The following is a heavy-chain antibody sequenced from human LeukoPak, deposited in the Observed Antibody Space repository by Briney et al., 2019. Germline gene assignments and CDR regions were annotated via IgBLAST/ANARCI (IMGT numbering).Heavy chain of an antibody. CDR3: ARDGDNQSEYRQGVIDY. CDR2: IYYSGST. V-gene: IGHV4-59*12. J-gene: IGHJ4*02. CDR1: GGSISSYY. D-gene: IGHD2/OR15-2a*01. Sequence: PSETLSLTCTVSGGSISSYYWSWIRQPPGEGLEWIGSIYYSGSTYYNPSLKSRVTISVDTSKNQFSLKLSSVTAADTAVYYCARDGDNQSEYRQGVIDYWGQGTLVTVSS.